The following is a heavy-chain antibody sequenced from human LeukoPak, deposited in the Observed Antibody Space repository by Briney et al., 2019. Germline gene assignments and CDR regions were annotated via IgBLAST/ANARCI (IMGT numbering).Heavy chain of an antibody. CDR1: GGSISSHY. D-gene: IGHD6-13*01. J-gene: IGHJ6*03. Sequence: SQTLSLTCTVSGGSISSHYWSWIRQSAGKGLEWSGRIYRSGSTNYNPSPKSRVTMSVDTSKNQFSLRLSSVTAADTAVYYCTRDRGSRSWYPSFYYYMDVWGKGTTVTDSS. CDR2: IYRSGST. CDR3: TRDRGSRSWYPSFYYYMDV. V-gene: IGHV4-4*07.